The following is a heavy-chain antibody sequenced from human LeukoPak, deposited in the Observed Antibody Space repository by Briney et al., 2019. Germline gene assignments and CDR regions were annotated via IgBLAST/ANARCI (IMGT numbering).Heavy chain of an antibody. D-gene: IGHD3-16*02. J-gene: IGHJ4*02. V-gene: IGHV3-7*02. CDR2: IKQDGSET. CDR1: GQPLNIG. CDR3: ASRGDLSWFGALRH. Sequence: PGGPLNPPCVVFGQPLNIGLDWSPRAHGKGWEGLALIKQDGSETYYVDSVKGRFTISRDNAKNSLYLQMNSLRSEDTAVYYCASRGDLSWFGALRHWSQGTRVTVSS.